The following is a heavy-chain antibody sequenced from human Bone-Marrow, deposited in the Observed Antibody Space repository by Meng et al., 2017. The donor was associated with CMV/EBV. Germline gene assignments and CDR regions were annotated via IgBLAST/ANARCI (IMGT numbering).Heavy chain of an antibody. CDR3: AKDSSGYYGCTDY. CDR1: GFTFSSYG. V-gene: IGHV3-30*02. CDR2: IRYDGSNK. Sequence: GGSLRLSCAASGFTFSSYGMHWVRQAPGKGLEWVAFIRYDGSNKHYADSVKGRFTISRDNSKNTLYLQMISLRAEDTAVYYCAKDSSGYYGCTDYCGQGTLVTVSS. J-gene: IGHJ4*02. D-gene: IGHD3-22*01.